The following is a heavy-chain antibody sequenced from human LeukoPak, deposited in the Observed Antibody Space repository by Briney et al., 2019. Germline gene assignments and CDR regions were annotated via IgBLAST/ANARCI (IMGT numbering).Heavy chain of an antibody. CDR1: GFTFITYS. D-gene: IGHD2-2*01. V-gene: IGHV3-21*01. CDR3: ARDKVPAALDY. J-gene: IGHJ4*02. Sequence: PGGSLRLSCAASGFTFITYSMNWVRQAPGKGLEWVSSISSSSSYIYYADSVKGRFTISRDNAKNSLYLQMNSLRAEDTAVYYCARDKVPAALDYWGQGTLVTVSS. CDR2: ISSSSSYI.